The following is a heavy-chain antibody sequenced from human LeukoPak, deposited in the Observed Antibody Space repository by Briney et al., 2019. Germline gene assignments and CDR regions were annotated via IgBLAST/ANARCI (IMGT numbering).Heavy chain of an antibody. J-gene: IGHJ6*03. V-gene: IGHV3-30*02. CDR1: GFTFSSYG. D-gene: IGHD4-23*01. Sequence: GGSLRLSCAASGFTFSSYGMHWVRQGPGKWLEWVTFIQYDGSSKYYADSVKGRFTISRDNSKNTLYLQMISLRAEDTAVYYCAKGRGNPRIYYMDVWGKGTTVTISS. CDR3: AKGRGNPRIYYMDV. CDR2: IQYDGSSK.